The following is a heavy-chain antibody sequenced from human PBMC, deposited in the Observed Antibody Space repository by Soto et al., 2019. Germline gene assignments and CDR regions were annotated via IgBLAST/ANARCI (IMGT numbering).Heavy chain of an antibody. CDR3: ARSRIAVAGIFDY. CDR2: MNPNSGNT. V-gene: IGHV1-8*01. D-gene: IGHD6-19*01. J-gene: IGHJ4*02. Sequence: ASVKVSCKASGYTFTSYDSNWVRQATGQGLEWMGWMNPNSGNTGYAQKFQGRVTMTRNTSISTAYMELSSLRSEDTAVYYCARSRIAVAGIFDYWGQGTLVTVSS. CDR1: GYTFTSYD.